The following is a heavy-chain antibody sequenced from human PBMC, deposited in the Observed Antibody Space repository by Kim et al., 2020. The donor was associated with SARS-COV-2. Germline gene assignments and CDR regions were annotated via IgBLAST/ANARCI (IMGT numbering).Heavy chain of an antibody. Sequence: SETLSLTCTVSGGSISSYYWSWIRQPPGKGLEWIGYIYYSGSTNYNPSLKSRVTISVDTSKNQFSLKLSSVTAADTAVYYCARDRSGYDPYYYYYGMDV. J-gene: IGHJ6*01. V-gene: IGHV4-59*01. CDR2: IYYSGST. CDR3: ARDRSGYDPYYYYYGMDV. CDR1: GGSISSYY. D-gene: IGHD5-12*01.